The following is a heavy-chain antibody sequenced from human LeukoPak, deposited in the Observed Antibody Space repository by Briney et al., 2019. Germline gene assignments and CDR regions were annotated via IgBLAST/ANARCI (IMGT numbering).Heavy chain of an antibody. Sequence: GGSLRLSCAASGFTSSSYTMNWVRQAPGKGLEWVSAISGSGVGTYYADSVKGRFTISRDNSWNTLYLQMNSLRAEDTAVYYCARNLYYYDSSGYYYYWGQGTLVTVSS. CDR2: ISGSGVGT. J-gene: IGHJ4*02. CDR3: ARNLYYYDSSGYYYY. CDR1: GFTSSSYT. V-gene: IGHV3-23*01. D-gene: IGHD3-22*01.